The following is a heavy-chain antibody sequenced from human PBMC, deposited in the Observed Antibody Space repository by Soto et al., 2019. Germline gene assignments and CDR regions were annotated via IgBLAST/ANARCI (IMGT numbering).Heavy chain of an antibody. CDR3: ARVTADTYYYDSSGYYLGYYFDY. CDR2: IYYSGST. V-gene: IGHV4-31*03. D-gene: IGHD3-22*01. CDR1: GGSISSGGYY. Sequence: SETLSLTCTVSGGSISSGGYYWSWIRQHPGKGLEWIGYIYYSGSTYYNPSLKSRVTISVDTSKNQFSLKLSSVTAADTAVYYCARVTADTYYYDSSGYYLGYYFDYWGQGTLVTVSS. J-gene: IGHJ4*02.